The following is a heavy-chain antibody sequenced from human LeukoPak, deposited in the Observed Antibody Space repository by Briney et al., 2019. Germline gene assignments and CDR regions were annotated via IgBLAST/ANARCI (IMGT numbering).Heavy chain of an antibody. CDR2: INHSGST. CDR1: GGSFSGYY. J-gene: IGHJ4*02. CDR3: ARQVEAYSPFDY. V-gene: IGHV4-34*01. D-gene: IGHD2-21*01. Sequence: SETLSPTCAVYGGSFSGYYWSWIRQPPGKGLEWIGEINHSGSTNYNPSLKSRVTISVDTSKNQFSLKLSSVTAADTAVYYCARQVEAYSPFDYWGQGTLVTVSS.